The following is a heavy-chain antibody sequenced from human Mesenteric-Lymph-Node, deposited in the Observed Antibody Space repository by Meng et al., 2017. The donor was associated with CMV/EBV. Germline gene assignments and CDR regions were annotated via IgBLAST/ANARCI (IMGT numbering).Heavy chain of an antibody. CDR1: TFTGYY. V-gene: IGHV1-2*06. CDR2: INPNSGGT. D-gene: IGHD2-2*01. CDR3: ARESVRQDIVVVPAATNY. J-gene: IGHJ4*02. Sequence: TFTGYYMHWVRQAPGQGLEWMGRINPNSGGTNYAQKFQGGVTMTRDTSISTAYMELSRLRSDDTAVYYCARESVRQDIVVVPAATNYWGQGTLVTVSS.